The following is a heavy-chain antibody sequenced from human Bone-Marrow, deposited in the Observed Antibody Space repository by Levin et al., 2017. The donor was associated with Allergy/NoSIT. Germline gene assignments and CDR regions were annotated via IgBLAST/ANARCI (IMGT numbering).Heavy chain of an antibody. J-gene: IGHJ6*02. Sequence: GGSLRLSCAASGFTFSSYAMHWVRQAPGKGLEWVAVISYDGSNKYYADSVKGRFTISRDNSKNTLYLQMNSLRAEDTAVYYCARALGGGSWYGWAIHTRPGYCYGMDVWGQGTTVTVSS. D-gene: IGHD6-13*01. V-gene: IGHV3-30*04. CDR1: GFTFSSYA. CDR2: ISYDGSNK. CDR3: ARALGGGSWYGWAIHTRPGYCYGMDV.